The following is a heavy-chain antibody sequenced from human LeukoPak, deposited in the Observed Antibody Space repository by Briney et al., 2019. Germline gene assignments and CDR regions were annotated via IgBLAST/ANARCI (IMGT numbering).Heavy chain of an antibody. CDR1: GGSISSYY. CDR2: SYYSGST. J-gene: IGHJ6*03. Sequence: SETLSLTCTVSGGSISSYYWSWIRQPPGKGLEGIGYSYYSGSTNYNPSLKSRVTISVDTSKNQFSLKLSSVTAADTAVYYCARGPLGYCSSTSCYARSYYYYYMDVWGKGTTVTVSS. D-gene: IGHD2-2*01. CDR3: ARGPLGYCSSTSCYARSYYYYYMDV. V-gene: IGHV4-59*01.